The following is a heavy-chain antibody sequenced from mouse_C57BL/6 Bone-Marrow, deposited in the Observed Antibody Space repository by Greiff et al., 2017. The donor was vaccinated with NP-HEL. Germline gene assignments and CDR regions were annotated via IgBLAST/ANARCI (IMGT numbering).Heavy chain of an antibody. V-gene: IGHV14-4*01. D-gene: IGHD1-1*01. J-gene: IGHJ1*03. CDR1: GFNIKDDY. CDR3: TTPMYYYGYFDV. Sequence: EVQLQQSGAELVRPGASVKLSCTASGFNIKDDYMHWVKQRPEQGLEWIGWIDPENGDTEYASKFQGKATITADTSSNTAYLQLSSLTSEDTAVYYCTTPMYYYGYFDVWGTGTTVTVSS. CDR2: IDPENGDT.